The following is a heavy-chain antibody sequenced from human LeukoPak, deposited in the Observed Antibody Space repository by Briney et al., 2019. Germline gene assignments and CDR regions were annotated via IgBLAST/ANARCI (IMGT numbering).Heavy chain of an antibody. J-gene: IGHJ4*02. D-gene: IGHD6-19*01. CDR2: INSDGSST. V-gene: IGHV3-74*01. CDR1: GNYW. CDR3: ARVSSSGWYRELDY. Sequence: GGSLRLSCAASGNYWMHWVRQAPGKGLVWVSHINSDGSSTSYADSVKGRFTISRDNAKNTLYLQMNSLRAEDTAVYYCARVSSSGWYRELDYWGQGTLVTVSS.